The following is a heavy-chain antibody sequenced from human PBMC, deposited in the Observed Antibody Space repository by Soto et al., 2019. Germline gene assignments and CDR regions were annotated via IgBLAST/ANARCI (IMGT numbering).Heavy chain of an antibody. J-gene: IGHJ4*02. CDR1: GGTFSSYA. CDR3: AREGDYGGNPAPFDY. D-gene: IGHD4-17*01. CDR2: IIPIFGTA. V-gene: IGHV1-69*01. Sequence: QVQLVQSGAEVKKPGSSVKVSCKASGGTFSSYAISWVRQAPGQVLEWMGGIIPIFGTANYAQKFQGRVTITADESTSTAYMELSSLRSEDTAVYYCAREGDYGGNPAPFDYWGQGTLVTVSS.